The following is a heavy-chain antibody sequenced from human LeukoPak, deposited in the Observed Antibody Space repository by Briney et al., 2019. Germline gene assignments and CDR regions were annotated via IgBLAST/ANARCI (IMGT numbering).Heavy chain of an antibody. CDR3: VRRDAGCDF. D-gene: IGHD6-19*01. Sequence: GESLKISCKGSGYSINTYWIGWVRQMPGKGLEWMGMIYPRDSDTRYSPSVQGQVTISADKSINTAYLQWSSLKASDTAIYYCVRRDAGCDFWGQGTLVTVSS. V-gene: IGHV5-51*01. CDR1: GYSINTYW. CDR2: IYPRDSDT. J-gene: IGHJ4*02.